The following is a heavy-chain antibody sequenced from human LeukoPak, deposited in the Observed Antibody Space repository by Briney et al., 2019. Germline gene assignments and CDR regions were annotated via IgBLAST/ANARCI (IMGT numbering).Heavy chain of an antibody. D-gene: IGHD1-26*01. CDR1: GYTFTSFD. J-gene: IGHJ5*02. Sequence: ASVKLSCKASGYTFTSFDMHWVRQATGQGLEWVGSMNRSSGNTGYTHNVQGRVTITRNTSINTLYMELSSLRSEDTAVYYCVRRIGRGNWVDPWGQGTLVTVSS. CDR2: MNRSSGNT. V-gene: IGHV1-8*01. CDR3: VRRIGRGNWVDP.